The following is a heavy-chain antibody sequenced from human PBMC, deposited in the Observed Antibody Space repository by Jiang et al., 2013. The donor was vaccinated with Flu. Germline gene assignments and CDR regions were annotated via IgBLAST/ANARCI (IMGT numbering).Heavy chain of an antibody. CDR1: GFTFDDYA. J-gene: IGHJ4*02. CDR3: ARTGAAAPPGGY. CDR2: ISWNSGSI. D-gene: IGHD6-13*01. V-gene: IGHV3-9*01. Sequence: QLVESGGGVVQPGGSLRLSCAASGFTFDDYAMHWVRQAPGKGLEWVSGISWNSGSIGYADSVKGRFTISRDNAKNSLYLQMNSLRAEDTALYYCARTGAAAPPGGYWGQGTLVTVSS.